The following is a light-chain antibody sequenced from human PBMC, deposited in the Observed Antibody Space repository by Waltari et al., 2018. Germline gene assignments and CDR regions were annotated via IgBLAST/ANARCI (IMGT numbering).Light chain of an antibody. V-gene: IGKV1-8*01. CDR3: QQYYSYQWT. CDR1: QGISSY. CDR2: AAS. Sequence: AIRITQSPSSLSASTGDRVTSTCRASQGISSYLAWYQQKPGKAPKLLIYAASTLQSGVPSRFSGSGSGTDFTLTISCLQSEDFATYYCQQYYSYQWTFGQGTKVEIK. J-gene: IGKJ1*01.